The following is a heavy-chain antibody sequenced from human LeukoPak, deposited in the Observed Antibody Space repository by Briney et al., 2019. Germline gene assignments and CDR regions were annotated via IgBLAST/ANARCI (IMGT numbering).Heavy chain of an antibody. CDR2: IYYSGST. V-gene: IGHV4-59*01. Sequence: SETLSLTCTVSGGSISSYYWSWIRQPPGKGLEWIGYIYYSGSTNYNPSLKSRVTISVDTSKNQFSLKLSSVTAADTAVYYCARVLEACGGDCYPDYFDYWGQGALVTVSS. J-gene: IGHJ4*02. D-gene: IGHD2-21*02. CDR3: ARVLEACGGDCYPDYFDY. CDR1: GGSISSYY.